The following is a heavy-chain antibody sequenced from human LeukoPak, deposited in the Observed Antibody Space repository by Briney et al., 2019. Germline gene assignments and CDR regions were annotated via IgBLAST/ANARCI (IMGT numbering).Heavy chain of an antibody. D-gene: IGHD3-16*02. Sequence: ASVKVPCKTSGYTFSNSGLHWVRQAPGQSLEWMGWINAGNGNRKYSQKFQDRLTITRDTSASTVYMELNSLKSEDTAMYFCARGRGLIGTSRFDPWGQGTLVIVSS. CDR2: INAGNGNR. J-gene: IGHJ5*02. CDR1: GYTFSNSG. V-gene: IGHV1-3*01. CDR3: ARGRGLIGTSRFDP.